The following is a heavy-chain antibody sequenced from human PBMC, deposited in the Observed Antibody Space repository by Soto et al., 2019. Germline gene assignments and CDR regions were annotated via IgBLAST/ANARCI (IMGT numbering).Heavy chain of an antibody. D-gene: IGHD3-22*01. CDR3: AKNLAYYDCSGPHTNHYSYYGMDV. J-gene: IGHJ6*02. Sequence: GGSLRLSCAASGFTFSSDAMSWVRQAPGKGLEWVSAIIGSGGSTYYAYSVKGRFTISRDNSKNTLYLQMNSLRAEDTAVYYCAKNLAYYDCSGPHTNHYSYYGMDVWGQGTTVTVSS. CDR2: IIGSGGST. V-gene: IGHV3-23*01. CDR1: GFTFSSDA.